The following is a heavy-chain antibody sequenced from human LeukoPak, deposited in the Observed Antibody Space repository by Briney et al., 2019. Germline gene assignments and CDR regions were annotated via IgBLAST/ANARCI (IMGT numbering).Heavy chain of an antibody. J-gene: IGHJ4*02. CDR3: ARDGSANAFDY. Sequence: GGSLRLSCAASGFTVSSNYMSWVRQAPGKGLEWVSVIYPGGSTYYAGSVQGRFTVSRDNSKNTLYLQMNSLRAEDTAVYYCARDGSANAFDYWGQGTLVTVSS. CDR1: GFTVSSNY. D-gene: IGHD4/OR15-4a*01. V-gene: IGHV3-53*01. CDR2: IYPGGST.